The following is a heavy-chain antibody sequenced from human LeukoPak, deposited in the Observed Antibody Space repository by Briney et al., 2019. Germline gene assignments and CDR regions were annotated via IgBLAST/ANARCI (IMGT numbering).Heavy chain of an antibody. D-gene: IGHD1-7*01. J-gene: IGHJ6*03. V-gene: IGHV4-61*02. Sequence: SQTLSLTCTVSGGSISSGSYYWSWIRQPAGKGLEWIGRIYTSGSTNYNPSLKSRVTISVDTSKNQFSLKLSSVTAADTAVYYCARHSPRLTGTRLGYYYYYMDVWGKGTTVTVSS. CDR2: IYTSGST. CDR1: GGSISSGSYY. CDR3: ARHSPRLTGTRLGYYYYYMDV.